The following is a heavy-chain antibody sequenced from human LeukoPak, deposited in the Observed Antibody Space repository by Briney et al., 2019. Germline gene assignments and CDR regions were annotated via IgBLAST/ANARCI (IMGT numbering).Heavy chain of an antibody. Sequence: HPGGSLRLSCAASGFSFSSYAMSWVRQAPGKGLEWVSGINNSGGSSYYADSVKGRFTISRDNSKNTLYLQMNSLRAEDTAVYYCASRSTSCYYYYYGMDVWGQGTTVTVSS. CDR1: GFSFSSYA. V-gene: IGHV3-23*01. CDR2: INNSGGSS. J-gene: IGHJ6*02. D-gene: IGHD2-2*01. CDR3: ASRSTSCYYYYYGMDV.